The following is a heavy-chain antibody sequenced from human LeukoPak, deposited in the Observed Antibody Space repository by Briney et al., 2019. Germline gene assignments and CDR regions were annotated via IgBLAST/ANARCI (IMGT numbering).Heavy chain of an antibody. J-gene: IGHJ4*02. Sequence: GGSLRLSCAASGFTFSSYAMSWVRQAPGKGLEWVSSISSSSSYIYYADSVKGRFTISRDNAKNSLYLQMNSLRAEDTAVYYCARDSNDSSGYVDYWGQGTLVTVSS. CDR3: ARDSNDSSGYVDY. CDR1: GFTFSSYA. CDR2: ISSSSSYI. V-gene: IGHV3-21*01. D-gene: IGHD3-22*01.